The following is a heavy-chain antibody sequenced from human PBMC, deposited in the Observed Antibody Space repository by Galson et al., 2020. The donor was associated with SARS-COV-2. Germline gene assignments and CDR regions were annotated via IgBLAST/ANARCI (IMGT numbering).Heavy chain of an antibody. CDR3: ARITRDSSSWFRFDY. CDR2: IFSNDEK. Sequence: SGPTLVKPTETLTLTCTVSGFSLSNARMGVSWIRQPPGKALEWLAHIFSNDEKSYSTSLKSRLTISKDTSKSQVVLTMTNMDPVDTATYYCARITRDSSSWFRFDYWGQGTLITVSS. CDR1: GFSLSNARMG. J-gene: IGHJ4*02. V-gene: IGHV2-26*01. D-gene: IGHD6-13*01.